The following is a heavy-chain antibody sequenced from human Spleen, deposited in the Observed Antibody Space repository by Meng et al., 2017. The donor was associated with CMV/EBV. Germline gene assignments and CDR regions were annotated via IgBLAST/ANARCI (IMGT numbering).Heavy chain of an antibody. Sequence: GESLKISCAASGFTFSSYSMNWVRQVPGKGLEWVSSISGSSRYVYYADSVKGRFTISRDNAKKSLYLQMNSLRAGDTAVYYCVATLPSIPRARIAAFWGQGTLVTVSS. CDR3: VATLPSIPRARIAAF. V-gene: IGHV3-21*01. CDR2: ISGSSRYV. CDR1: GFTFSSYS. J-gene: IGHJ4*02. D-gene: IGHD2-2*01.